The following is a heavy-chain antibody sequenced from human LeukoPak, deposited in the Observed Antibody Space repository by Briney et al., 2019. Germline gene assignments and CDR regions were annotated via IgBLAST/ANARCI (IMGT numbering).Heavy chain of an antibody. D-gene: IGHD3-22*01. J-gene: IGHJ4*02. CDR1: GFTFRSYG. CDR2: IRYDGSNK. V-gene: IGHV3-30*02. Sequence: GGSLRLSCAASGFTFRSYGMHWVRQAPGKGLEWVAFIRYDGSNKYYADSVKGRFTISRDNSENTLYLQKNSLRAEDTAVYYCARGYIDSSGYSPRSSFDNWGQGTLVTVSS. CDR3: ARGYIDSSGYSPRSSFDN.